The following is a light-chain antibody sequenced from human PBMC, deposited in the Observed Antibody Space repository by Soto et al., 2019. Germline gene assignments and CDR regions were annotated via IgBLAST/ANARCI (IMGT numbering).Light chain of an antibody. CDR2: WAS. CDR3: QQYSSTSIT. V-gene: IGKV4-1*01. J-gene: IGKJ5*01. Sequence: DIVMTQSPDSLAVSLGERATINCKSSQSVLYSSNNKNYLAWYQQKPGQPPKLLIYWASTRESGVPDRFSGRGSGTDFTLTISSLQAEDVAVYYCQQYSSTSITFGQGTRLEIK. CDR1: QSVLYSSNNKNY.